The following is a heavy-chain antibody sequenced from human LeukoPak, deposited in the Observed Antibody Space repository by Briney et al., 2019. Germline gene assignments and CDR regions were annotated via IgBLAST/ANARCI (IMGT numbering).Heavy chain of an antibody. CDR3: ARESSGTEGSAAFDI. CDR1: GGSISSGGYY. D-gene: IGHD3-22*01. V-gene: IGHV4-31*03. CDR2: IYHSGGA. J-gene: IGHJ3*02. Sequence: SETLSLTCSVSGGSISSGGYYWSWIRQHPEKGPEWIGYIYHSGGADYNPSLKSRVTISVDTSRNQFSLKLTTVTAADTAVYYCARESSGTEGSAAFDIWGRGTMVTVSS.